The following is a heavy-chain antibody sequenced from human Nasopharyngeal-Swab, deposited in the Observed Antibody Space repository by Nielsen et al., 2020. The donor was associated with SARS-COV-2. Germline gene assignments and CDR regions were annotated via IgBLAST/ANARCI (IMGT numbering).Heavy chain of an antibody. J-gene: IGHJ4*02. Sequence: ASVKVSCKASGYTFTSYYMHWVRQAPGQGLEWMGIINPSGGSTSYAQKFQGRVTMTRDTSTSTVYMELSSLRSEDTAVYYCARVSRGLVVYAMGDIDYWGQGTLVTVSS. V-gene: IGHV1-46*01. CDR1: GYTFTSYY. D-gene: IGHD2-8*01. CDR3: ARVSRGLVVYAMGDIDY. CDR2: INPSGGST.